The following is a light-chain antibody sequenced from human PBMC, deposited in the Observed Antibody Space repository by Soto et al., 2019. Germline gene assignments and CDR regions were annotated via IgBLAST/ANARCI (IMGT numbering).Light chain of an antibody. J-gene: IGKJ1*01. V-gene: IGKV1-5*03. CDR2: KAS. CDR3: QQYNSSPP. Sequence: DIQMTQSPSTLSASVGGRVTITCRASQSISSWLAWYQQKPGKAPKLLIYKASSLESGVPSRFSGSGSGTEFTLTISSLQPDDFATYYCQQYNSSPPFGQGTKVEIK. CDR1: QSISSW.